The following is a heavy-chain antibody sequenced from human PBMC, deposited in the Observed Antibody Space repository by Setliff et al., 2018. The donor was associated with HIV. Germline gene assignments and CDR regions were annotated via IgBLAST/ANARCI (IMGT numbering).Heavy chain of an antibody. CDR1: GFTFRNYK. D-gene: IGHD2-2*01. J-gene: IGHJ4*02. V-gene: IGHV3-21*01. Sequence: PGGSLRLSCAASGFTFRNYKFNWVRQAPGRGLEWVSSISIGSGGAIDYADSVQGRFTISRDNSKNSLYLQMNGLRVEDTGVYYCARRAYCSSTTCFDNWGQGTLVTVSS. CDR3: ARRAYCSSTTCFDN. CDR2: ISIGSGGAI.